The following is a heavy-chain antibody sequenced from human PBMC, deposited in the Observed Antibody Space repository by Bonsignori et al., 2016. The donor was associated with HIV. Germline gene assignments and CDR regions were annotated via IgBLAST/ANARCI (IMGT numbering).Heavy chain of an antibody. CDR2: ISYDGTNK. Sequence: VRQAPGKGLEWVAVISYDGTNKYYADSVRGRFTISRDNSKNTLYLQMNSLRAEDSALYYCARDLTYSTGWSYVYGYWGQGTLVTVSS. V-gene: IGHV3-30-3*01. CDR3: ARDLTYSTGWSYVYGY. D-gene: IGHD6-19*01. J-gene: IGHJ4*02.